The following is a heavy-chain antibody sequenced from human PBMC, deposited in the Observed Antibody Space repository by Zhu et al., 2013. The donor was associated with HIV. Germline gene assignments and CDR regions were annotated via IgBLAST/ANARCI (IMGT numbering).Heavy chain of an antibody. V-gene: IGHV1-18*01. CDR3: AISFLGYTDMSSLDY. J-gene: IGHJ4*02. CDR1: GGTFSSYA. Sequence: QLQLVQSGAEVKKPGSSVKVSCKASGGTFSSYAISWVRQAPGQGLEWMGWISTHNPNTKFAQKFRDRVTMTTDSSTSTADMELRSLRSDDTAVYFCAISFLGYTDMSSLDYWGQGTLVTVSS. CDR2: ISTHNPNT. D-gene: IGHD5-18*01.